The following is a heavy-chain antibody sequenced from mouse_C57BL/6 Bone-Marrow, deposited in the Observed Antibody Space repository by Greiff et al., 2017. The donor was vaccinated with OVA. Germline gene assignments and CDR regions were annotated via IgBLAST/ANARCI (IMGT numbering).Heavy chain of an antibody. V-gene: IGHV8-8*01. J-gene: IGHJ4*01. CDR3: ARDYYGSSYYAMDY. D-gene: IGHD1-1*01. CDR2: IWWDDDK. Sequence: QVTLKECGPGILQPSQTLSLTCSFSGFSLSTFGMGVGWIRQPSGKGLEWLAHIWWDDDKYYNPALKSRLTISKDTSKNQVFLKIANVDTADTATYYCARDYYGSSYYAMDYWGQGTSVTVSS. CDR1: GFSLSTFGMG.